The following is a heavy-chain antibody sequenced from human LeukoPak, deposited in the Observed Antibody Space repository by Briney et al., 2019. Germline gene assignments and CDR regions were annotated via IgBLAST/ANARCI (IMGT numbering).Heavy chain of an antibody. CDR1: RFTFSTYT. Sequence: PGGSLRLSCAASRFTFSTYTMNWVRQAPGKGLEWVSSISSSSSYIYYADSVKGRFTISRDNAKNSLYLQMNTPRAEDTAVHYCARDRTTVTTFDYWGQGTLVTVSS. J-gene: IGHJ4*02. CDR3: ARDRTTVTTFDY. CDR2: ISSSSSYI. V-gene: IGHV3-21*01. D-gene: IGHD4-17*01.